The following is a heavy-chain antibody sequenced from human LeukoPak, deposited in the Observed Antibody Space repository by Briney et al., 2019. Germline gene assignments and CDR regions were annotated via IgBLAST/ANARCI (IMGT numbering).Heavy chain of an antibody. V-gene: IGHV5-51*01. Sequence: GESLKISCKGSGYSFTSYWIGWVRQMPGKGLEWMGIIYPDDSDTRYGPSFQGQVTISVDKSISTAYLQWSSLKASDTAMYYCARHSATRGSGYNGVGYWGQGTLVTVSS. CDR2: IYPDDSDT. CDR3: ARHSATRGSGYNGVGY. CDR1: GYSFTSYW. J-gene: IGHJ4*02. D-gene: IGHD5-24*01.